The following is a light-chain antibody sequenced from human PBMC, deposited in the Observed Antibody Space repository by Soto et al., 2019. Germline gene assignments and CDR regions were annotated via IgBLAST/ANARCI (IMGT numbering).Light chain of an antibody. CDR1: SSDIGGYNF. CDR2: EVS. J-gene: IGLJ2*01. CDR3: NSYTISSPVV. Sequence: QSALTQPASVSGSPGQSITISCTGTSSDIGGYNFVSWYQQHPGKAPKLMIYEVSNRPSGVSNRVSGSKSGNTASLTISGLQAEDEADYYCNSYTISSPVVFGGGTQLTLL. V-gene: IGLV2-14*01.